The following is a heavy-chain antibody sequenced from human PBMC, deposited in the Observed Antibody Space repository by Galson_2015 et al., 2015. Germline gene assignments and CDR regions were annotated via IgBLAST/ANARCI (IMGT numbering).Heavy chain of an antibody. CDR3: ARDSWDQLSRVYIDY. Sequence: SLRLSCADFGFTFSSYRMNWVRQAPGKGLEWISYISYNSDYTYYADSVRGRFTISRDNAKNSLYLQMNSLRDEDTAVYYCARDSWDQLSRVYIDYWGQGTLVTVSS. D-gene: IGHD1-26*01. V-gene: IGHV3-48*02. J-gene: IGHJ4*02. CDR2: ISYNSDYT. CDR1: GFTFSSYR.